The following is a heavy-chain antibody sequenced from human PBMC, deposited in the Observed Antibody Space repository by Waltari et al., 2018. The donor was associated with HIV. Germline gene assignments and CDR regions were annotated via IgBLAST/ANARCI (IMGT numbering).Heavy chain of an antibody. D-gene: IGHD6-13*01. Sequence: QVQLQESGPGLVKPSQTLSLSCSVSGGPISGGPYYWSWIRQPAGKGLEWIGRISTSGSANYNSALRSQVTISIDTSSNQFSLKLNSVSAADTAVYFCAREYVAAAGYFYGLDVWGQGTTVTASS. J-gene: IGHJ6*02. CDR2: ISTSGSA. CDR1: GGPISGGPYY. V-gene: IGHV4-61*02. CDR3: AREYVAAAGYFYGLDV.